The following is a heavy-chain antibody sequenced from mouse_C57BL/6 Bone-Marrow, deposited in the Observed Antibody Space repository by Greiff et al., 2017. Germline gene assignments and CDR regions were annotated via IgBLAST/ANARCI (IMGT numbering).Heavy chain of an antibody. J-gene: IGHJ4*01. Sequence: DVHLVEYGEGLVKPGGSMKLSCAASGFTFSSYAMSWVRQTPEKRLEWVAYISSGGDYIYYADTVKGRFTISRDNARNTLYLQMSSLKSEDTAMYYSVTTVVDYAMDYWGQGTSVTVSS. D-gene: IGHD1-1*01. V-gene: IGHV5-9-1*02. CDR2: ISSGGDYI. CDR1: GFTFSSYA. CDR3: VTTVVDYAMDY.